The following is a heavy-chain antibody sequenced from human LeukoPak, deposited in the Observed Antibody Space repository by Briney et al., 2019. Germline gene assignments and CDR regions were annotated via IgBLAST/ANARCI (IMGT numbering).Heavy chain of an antibody. D-gene: IGHD4-17*01. CDR1: GDSISSYY. V-gene: IGHV4-4*07. J-gene: IGHJ4*02. CDR3: ARDLTVSTGNGRGYFDY. Sequence: SETLSLTCTVSGDSISSYYWSWIRQPAGKGLEWIGRIYTSGSTNYNPSLKSRVTMSVDTSKDPFSLKLSSVTAADTAVYYCARDLTVSTGNGRGYFDYWGQGTLVTASS. CDR2: IYTSGST.